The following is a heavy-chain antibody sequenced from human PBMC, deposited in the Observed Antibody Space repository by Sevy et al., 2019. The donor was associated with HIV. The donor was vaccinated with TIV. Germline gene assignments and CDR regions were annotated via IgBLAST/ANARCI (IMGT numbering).Heavy chain of an antibody. D-gene: IGHD4-4*01. CDR2: IWYDGSDT. CDR1: GFIFSNHG. Sequence: GGSLRLSCAASGFIFSNHGMHWVRQAPGKGLEWVASIWYDGSDTYYGESVKGRFTISRDNSKNTVDLQMNSLRVEDTAVYYCARDVDSNYDGIDAWGQGTTVTVSS. V-gene: IGHV3-33*01. J-gene: IGHJ6*02. CDR3: ARDVDSNYDGIDA.